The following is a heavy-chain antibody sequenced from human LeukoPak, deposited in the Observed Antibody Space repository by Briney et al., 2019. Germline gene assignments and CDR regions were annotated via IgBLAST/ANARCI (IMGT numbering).Heavy chain of an antibody. J-gene: IGHJ4*02. D-gene: IGHD3-10*01. CDR2: INHSGST. CDR1: GGSFSGYY. Sequence: SETLSLTCAVYGGSFSGYYWSWIRQPPGKGLEWIGEINHSGSTNYNPSLKSRVTISVDTSKNQFSLKLSSVTAADTAVYYCARDMVRGNNGYWGQGTLVTVSS. CDR3: ARDMVRGNNGY. V-gene: IGHV4-34*01.